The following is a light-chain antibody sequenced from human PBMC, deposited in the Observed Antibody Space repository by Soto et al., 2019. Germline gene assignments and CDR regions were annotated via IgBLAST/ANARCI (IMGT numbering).Light chain of an antibody. J-gene: IGKJ4*01. V-gene: IGKV1-5*01. CDR2: DVA. Sequence: DIQMTQSPSTLSASVGDRVTITCRASQSIDRWLAWYQQRPGRAPKLLIYDVANLETGVPSRFSGSGSETEFTLTISCLQPDDFAIYYCQQYNSYPLTFGGGTKVEIK. CDR3: QQYNSYPLT. CDR1: QSIDRW.